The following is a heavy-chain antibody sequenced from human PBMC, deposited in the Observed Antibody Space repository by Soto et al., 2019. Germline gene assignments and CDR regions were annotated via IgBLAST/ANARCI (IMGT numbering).Heavy chain of an antibody. J-gene: IGHJ6*02. CDR2: IIPIFGTA. V-gene: IGHV1-69*13. Sequence: ASVKVSCKASGGTFSSYAISWVRQAPGQGLEWMGGIIPIFGTANYAQKFQGRVTITADESTSTAYMELSSLRSEDTAVYYCARGGRVLRYFAWLPISYYGMDVWGQGTTVTVSS. CDR3: ARGGRVLRYFAWLPISYYGMDV. D-gene: IGHD3-9*01. CDR1: GGTFSSYA.